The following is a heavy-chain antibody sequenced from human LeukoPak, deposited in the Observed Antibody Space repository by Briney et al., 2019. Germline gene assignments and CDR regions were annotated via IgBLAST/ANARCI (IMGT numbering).Heavy chain of an antibody. Sequence: GGSLRLSCAASRFTFSDYYMSWVRQAPGKGLEWVSYITSSGSTKYYADSVKGRFTISRDNSKNTLYLQMNSLRAEDTAVYYCPRDRTTVTTPLDYWGQGTLVTVSS. CDR3: PRDRTTVTTPLDY. CDR2: ITSSGSTK. J-gene: IGHJ4*02. CDR1: RFTFSDYY. D-gene: IGHD4-17*01. V-gene: IGHV3-11*01.